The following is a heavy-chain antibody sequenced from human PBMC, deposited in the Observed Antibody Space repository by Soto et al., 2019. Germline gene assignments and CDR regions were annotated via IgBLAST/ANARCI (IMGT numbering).Heavy chain of an antibody. CDR3: AKGGAYCYDDCTRAY. D-gene: IGHD2-21*02. CDR1: GFTFSNYG. CDR2: ITPRGINT. V-gene: IGHV3-23*01. J-gene: IGHJ4*02. Sequence: EEQVLESGGGSAQPGGYLRLSCAASGFTFSNYGMTWVRQAPGKGLEWVSSITPRGINTKYADSVKVRFTIARDNSKNMMYLQMNNLRAEYAAVYYCAKGGAYCYDDCTRAYWGQGTLVTVSS.